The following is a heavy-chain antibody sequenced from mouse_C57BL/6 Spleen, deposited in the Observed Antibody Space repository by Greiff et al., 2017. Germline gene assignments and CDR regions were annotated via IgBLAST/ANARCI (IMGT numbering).Heavy chain of an antibody. V-gene: IGHV1-62-2*01. CDR3: ARHVPYYYGSSYYAMDY. CDR2: FYPGSGSI. J-gene: IGHJ4*01. CDR1: GYTFTEYT. Sequence: QVQLQQSGAELVKPGASVKLSCKASGYTFTEYTIHWVKQRSGQGLEWIGWFYPGSGSIKYNEKFKDKATLTADKSSSTVYMELSRLTSEDSAVYFCARHVPYYYGSSYYAMDYWGQGTSVTSPQ. D-gene: IGHD1-1*01.